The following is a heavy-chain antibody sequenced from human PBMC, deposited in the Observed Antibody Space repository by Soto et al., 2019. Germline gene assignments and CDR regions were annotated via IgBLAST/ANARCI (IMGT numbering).Heavy chain of an antibody. J-gene: IGHJ3*02. D-gene: IGHD6-13*01. Sequence: GASVKVSCKASGFTFTSSAVQWVRQARGQRLEWIGWIVVGNGNTNYAQKFQERVTITRDMSTSTAYMELRSLRSDDTAVYYCARDSRRSSSWYPDAFDIWGQGTMVTVSS. CDR2: IVVGNGNT. CDR3: ARDSRRSSSWYPDAFDI. CDR1: GFTFTSSA. V-gene: IGHV1-58*01.